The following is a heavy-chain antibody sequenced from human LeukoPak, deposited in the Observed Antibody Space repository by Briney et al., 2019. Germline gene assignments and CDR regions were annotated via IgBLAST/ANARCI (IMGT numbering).Heavy chain of an antibody. D-gene: IGHD6-13*01. V-gene: IGHV3-48*01. Sequence: GGSLRLSCVGSGFTFSSYSMNWVRQAPGKGLEWVSYISGTSNTIYYADSVKGRFTVSRDNAKNSLYLQMNSLRAEDTAVYYCARTDLSIAAAGIDYWGQGTLVTVSS. CDR3: ARTDLSIAAAGIDY. CDR1: GFTFSSYS. J-gene: IGHJ4*02. CDR2: ISGTSNTI.